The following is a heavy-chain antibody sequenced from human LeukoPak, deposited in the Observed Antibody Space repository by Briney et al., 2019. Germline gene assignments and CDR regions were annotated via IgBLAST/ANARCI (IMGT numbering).Heavy chain of an antibody. CDR1: GGSISSSSYY. Sequence: PSETLSLTCTVSGGSISSSSYYWSWIRQPPGKGLEWIGFISFSGSTNYNPSLKSRVTISIDTSKNQFSLKLSSVTAADTAVYYCARDRGDTAMAHPFDYWGQGTLVTVSS. CDR3: ARDRGDTAMAHPFDY. D-gene: IGHD5-18*01. J-gene: IGHJ4*02. CDR2: ISFSGST. V-gene: IGHV4-61*01.